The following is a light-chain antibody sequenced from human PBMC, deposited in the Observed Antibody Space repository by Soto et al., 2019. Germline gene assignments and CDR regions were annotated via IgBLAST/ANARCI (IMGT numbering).Light chain of an antibody. Sequence: QPVLTQPPSASGTPGQRVTISCSGSSSNIGRNYVYWYQQLPGTAPKLLIYRNNQRPSGVPDRFSGSKSGTSASLAISGLRSEDEADYYCAAWDDSLSGHVVFGGGTQLTVL. CDR1: SSNIGRNY. V-gene: IGLV1-47*01. CDR2: RNN. J-gene: IGLJ2*01. CDR3: AAWDDSLSGHVV.